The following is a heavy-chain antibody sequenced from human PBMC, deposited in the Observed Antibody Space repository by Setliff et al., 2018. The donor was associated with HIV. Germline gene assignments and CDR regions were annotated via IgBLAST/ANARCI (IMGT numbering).Heavy chain of an antibody. V-gene: IGHV1-18*01. CDR3: ARVPYRSAWFSGGHDAFDV. D-gene: IGHD6-19*01. CDR1: GYSFARYG. Sequence: ASVKVSCKASGYSFARYGLSWVRQAPGQGLEWMGWISGFNGNTKYAQSFRDGVAMTTETATSTAYMEMRSLRSDDTAVYFCARVPYRSAWFSGGHDAFDVWGQGTMVTVSS. CDR2: ISGFNGNT. J-gene: IGHJ3*01.